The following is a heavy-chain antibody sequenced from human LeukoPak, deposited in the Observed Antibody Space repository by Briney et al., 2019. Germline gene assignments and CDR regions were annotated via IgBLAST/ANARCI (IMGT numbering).Heavy chain of an antibody. CDR3: AKDSISSWYGTYFDN. CDR2: IGGSGDSA. CDR1: GFTFSSYA. D-gene: IGHD6-13*01. V-gene: IGHV3-23*01. Sequence: GGSLRLSCEGSGFTFSSYAMSWVRQAPGKGLEWVSVIGGSGDSAFYADSVKGQFTISRDNSKNTLYLQMSSLRAEDTAVYYCAKDSISSWYGTYFDNWGQGILVTVSS. J-gene: IGHJ4*02.